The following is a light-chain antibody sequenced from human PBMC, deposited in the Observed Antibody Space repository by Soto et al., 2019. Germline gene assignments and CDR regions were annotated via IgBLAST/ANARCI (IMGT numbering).Light chain of an antibody. CDR2: KAS. V-gene: IGKV1-5*03. CDR1: QSIGSW. CDR3: QQFNSYPWT. J-gene: IGKJ1*01. Sequence: DIQMTQSPSTLSASVGDRVTITCRASQSIGSWLAWYQQKPGKAPNLLIYKASSLESGVPSRFSGSGSGTEFTVTISSLQPEDFATYYGQQFNSYPWTFGQGTKVEIK.